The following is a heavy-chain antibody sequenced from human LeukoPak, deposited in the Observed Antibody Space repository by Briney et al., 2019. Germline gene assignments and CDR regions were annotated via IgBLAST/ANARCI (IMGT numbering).Heavy chain of an antibody. CDR2: TSSGGST. CDR1: GFTVSSYY. CDR3: ARGGPGSSFDL. J-gene: IGHJ4*02. D-gene: IGHD2-15*01. V-gene: IGHV3-66*01. Sequence: GGFLRLSCAASGFTVSSYYMSWVRQAPGKGLEWVSFTSSGGSTYSADSVRGRFTISRDNSKNTLYLQMNSLRAEDTAVYYCARGGPGSSFDLWGQGTLVTVSS.